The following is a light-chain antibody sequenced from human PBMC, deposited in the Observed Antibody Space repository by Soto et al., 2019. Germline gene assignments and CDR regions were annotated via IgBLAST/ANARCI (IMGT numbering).Light chain of an antibody. J-gene: IGLJ2*01. V-gene: IGLV2-14*03. Sequence: QSALTQPASVSGSPGQSITISCTGTSSNVGGYNYVSWYQQHPGKAPKLMIYDVSNRPSGVSNRFSGSKSVNTASLTISGLQAEDEADYYCSSDTSRNTVVFGGGTKLTVL. CDR1: SSNVGGYNY. CDR2: DVS. CDR3: SSDTSRNTVV.